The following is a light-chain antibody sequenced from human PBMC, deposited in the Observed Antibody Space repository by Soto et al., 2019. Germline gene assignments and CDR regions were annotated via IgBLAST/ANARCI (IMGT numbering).Light chain of an antibody. CDR1: QGISYH. CDR2: GAS. J-gene: IGKJ1*01. Sequence: DLQMTQSPSSLSASVGDRVTITCRASQGISYHVAWYQQKPGKVPKLLIYGASTLQSGVPSRFSGSGSGTDFTLTISSLQPEDFATYYCQKHNGAPRTFGQGTKVEFK. CDR3: QKHNGAPRT. V-gene: IGKV1-27*01.